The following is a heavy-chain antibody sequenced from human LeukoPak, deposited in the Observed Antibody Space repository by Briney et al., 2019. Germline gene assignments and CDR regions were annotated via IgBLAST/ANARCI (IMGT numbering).Heavy chain of an antibody. CDR1: GFTVSSNY. J-gene: IGHJ4*02. Sequence: GGSLRLSCAASGFTVSSNYMSWVRQAPGKGLEWVSVIYSGGSTYYADSVKGRFTISRDNSKNTLYLQMNSLRAEDTAVYYCARSDIVATEGVAVDYWGQGTLVTVSS. D-gene: IGHD5-12*01. CDR3: ARSDIVATEGVAVDY. V-gene: IGHV3-66*01. CDR2: IYSGGST.